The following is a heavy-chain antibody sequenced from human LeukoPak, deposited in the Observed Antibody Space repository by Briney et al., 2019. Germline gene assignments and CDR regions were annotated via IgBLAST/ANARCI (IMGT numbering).Heavy chain of an antibody. CDR1: GYTFTSYH. CDR3: GREGGSIAWFDP. Sequence: ASVTVSCKASGYTFTSYHMHWVRQAPGQGLEWMGRINPSSGSTNYAQKLQGRVTITSHTSISTPYMEMSSLRSEDTAVYYCGREGGSIAWFDPWGQGTLVTVSS. V-gene: IGHV1-46*01. J-gene: IGHJ5*02. D-gene: IGHD3-16*01. CDR2: INPSSGST.